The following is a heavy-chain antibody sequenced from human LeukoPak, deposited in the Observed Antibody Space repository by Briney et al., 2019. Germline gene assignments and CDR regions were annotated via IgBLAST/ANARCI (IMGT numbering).Heavy chain of an antibody. CDR3: ARHDSFIPY. J-gene: IGHJ4*02. Sequence: PGGSLRLSCTASGFTFSDYAMSWVRQAPGKGLEWVSGISDSGRSTYYSDSVRGRCTISRDISKNTVYLEVNNLRAEDTAVYFCARHDSFIPYWGQGTLVSVCS. CDR2: ISDSGRST. CDR1: GFTFSDYA. D-gene: IGHD5-18*01. V-gene: IGHV3-23*01.